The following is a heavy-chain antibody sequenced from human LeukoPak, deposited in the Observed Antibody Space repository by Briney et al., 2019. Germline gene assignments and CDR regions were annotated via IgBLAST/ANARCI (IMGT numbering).Heavy chain of an antibody. CDR2: ISTYNGNT. Sequence: GASVKVSCKASGYTFTSYGITWVPQAPGQGLEWMGWISTYNGNTNYAQNLQGRVTMTTDTSTSTAYMELRSLRSEDTAVYYCARGRGSTSRYWGQGTLVTVSS. J-gene: IGHJ4*02. D-gene: IGHD5-12*01. CDR1: GYTFTSYG. CDR3: ARGRGSTSRY. V-gene: IGHV1-18*01.